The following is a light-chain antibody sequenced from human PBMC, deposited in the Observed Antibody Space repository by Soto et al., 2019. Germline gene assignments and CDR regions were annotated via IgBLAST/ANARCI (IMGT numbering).Light chain of an antibody. CDR3: HQSYDIPT. CDR2: AAS. Sequence: DIQMTQSPSTLSASVGDRVTITCRASQSISSYLNWYHQKPGKAPNLLIYAASSLQSGVPSRFSGSGSGTDFTLTVSSLRPEDFATYYCHQSYDIPTFGQGTRLEIK. V-gene: IGKV1-39*01. CDR1: QSISSY. J-gene: IGKJ5*01.